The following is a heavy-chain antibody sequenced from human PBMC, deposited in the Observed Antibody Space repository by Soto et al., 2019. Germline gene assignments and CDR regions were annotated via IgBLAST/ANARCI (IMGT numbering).Heavy chain of an antibody. CDR2: ISSSSSTI. J-gene: IGHJ6*02. CDR1: GFTFSSYI. CDR3: ASLRFLEWLSRSYGMDV. D-gene: IGHD3-3*01. V-gene: IGHV3-48*02. Sequence: PGGSLRLSCAASGFTFSSYIMNWVRQAPGKGLEWVSYISSSSSTIYYADSVKGRFTISRDNAKNSLYLQMNSLRDEDTAVYYCASLRFLEWLSRSYGMDVWGQGTTVTVSS.